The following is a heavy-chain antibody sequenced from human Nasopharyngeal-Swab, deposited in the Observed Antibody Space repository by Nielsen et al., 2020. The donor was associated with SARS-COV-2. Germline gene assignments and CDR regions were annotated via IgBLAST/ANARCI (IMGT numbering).Heavy chain of an antibody. CDR3: ARDSNGSGRYY. V-gene: IGHV3-66*01. J-gene: IGHJ4*02. CDR2: IYSGGNT. D-gene: IGHD3-10*01. Sequence: VRQMPGKGLEWVSIIYSGGNTYYADSVKGRFTISRDNFKNTLFLQMNSLRAEDTAVYYCARDSNGSGRYYWGQGTLVTVSS.